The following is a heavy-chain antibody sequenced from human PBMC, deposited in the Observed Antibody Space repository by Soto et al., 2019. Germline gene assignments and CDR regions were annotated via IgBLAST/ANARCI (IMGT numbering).Heavy chain of an antibody. Sequence: QVHLVQSGAEVKKPGSSVNVSCKASGGTFINYAITWVRQAPGQGLEWVGRIIPLFGTTNVAQKFQGRVTITADESTTTAYMELSGLRSDDTAVYYCAKDGGADGYFGNWLDPWGQGTLVTVSS. CDR3: AKDGGADGYFGNWLDP. CDR2: IIPLFGTT. CDR1: GGTFINYA. D-gene: IGHD5-12*01. V-gene: IGHV1-69*15. J-gene: IGHJ5*02.